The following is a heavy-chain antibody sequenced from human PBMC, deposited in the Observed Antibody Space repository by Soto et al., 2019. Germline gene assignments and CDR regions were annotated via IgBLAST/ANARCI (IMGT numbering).Heavy chain of an antibody. Sequence: SVKVSCKASGGTFGNYAISWVRQAPGQGLEWMGKIIPIFKTANYAQKFQGRTTITADRSPRTDIAYMELSSLRSEDTALYYCARVSLPGIYGEDVWGQGTRVTVSS. D-gene: IGHD2-2*01. CDR3: ARVSLPGIYGEDV. CDR2: IIPIFKTA. V-gene: IGHV1-69*06. CDR1: GGTFGNYA. J-gene: IGHJ6*02.